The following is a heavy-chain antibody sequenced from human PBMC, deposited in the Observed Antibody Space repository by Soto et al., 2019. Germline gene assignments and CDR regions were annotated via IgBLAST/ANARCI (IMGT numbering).Heavy chain of an antibody. J-gene: IGHJ4*02. Sequence: GSLRLSCEGSGFTFSSFAMGWVRQAPGKGLECLSSVSVDGVSSFCADSVRGRFRVSRDNSKNTLFLQMRFLRVEDTAVYYCAKTRQAPVGSHFFDLWGQGTQVT. CDR2: VSVDGVSS. V-gene: IGHV3-23*01. D-gene: IGHD5-12*01. CDR1: GFTFSSFA. CDR3: AKTRQAPVGSHFFDL.